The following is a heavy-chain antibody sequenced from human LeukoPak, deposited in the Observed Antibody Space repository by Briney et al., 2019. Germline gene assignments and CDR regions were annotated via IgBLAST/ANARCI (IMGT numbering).Heavy chain of an antibody. Sequence: PGGSLRLSCAAYGFTFSSYSMNWVRQAPGKGLEWVSSISSSSSYIYYADSVKGRFTISRDNAKNSLYLQMNSLRAEDTAVYYCARDPKYNQPDAFDIWGQGTMVTVSS. CDR1: GFTFSSYS. CDR3: ARDPKYNQPDAFDI. CDR2: ISSSSSYI. V-gene: IGHV3-21*01. J-gene: IGHJ3*02. D-gene: IGHD1-1*01.